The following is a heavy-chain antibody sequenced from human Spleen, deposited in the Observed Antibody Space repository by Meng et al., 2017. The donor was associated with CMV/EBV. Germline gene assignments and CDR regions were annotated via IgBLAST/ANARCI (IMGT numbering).Heavy chain of an antibody. D-gene: IGHD2-2*01. CDR3: ARGLGYCSSTSCPNWFDP. V-gene: IGHV4-34*01. J-gene: IGHJ5*02. CDR1: GGSFSGYY. CDR2: INHSGST. Sequence: SETLSLTCAVYGGSFSGYYWSWIRQPPGKGLKWIGEINHSGSTNYNPSLKSGVTISVDTSKNQFSLKLSSVTAADTAVYYCARGLGYCSSTSCPNWFDPWGQGTLVTVSS.